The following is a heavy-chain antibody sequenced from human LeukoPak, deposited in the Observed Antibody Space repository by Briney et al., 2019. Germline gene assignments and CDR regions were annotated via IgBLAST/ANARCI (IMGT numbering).Heavy chain of an antibody. CDR2: IRYDGSRK. J-gene: IGHJ4*02. D-gene: IGHD3-16*01. V-gene: IGHV3-30*02. CDR3: VRGARGMYYFDY. Sequence: GGSLRLSCAASGFTFSSYDMNWVRQAPGKGLEWVAFIRYDGSRKYYADSVKGRFTISRDNSKNTVFLQMNSLRAEDTAVYYCVRGARGMYYFDYWGQGTLVTVSS. CDR1: GFTFSSYD.